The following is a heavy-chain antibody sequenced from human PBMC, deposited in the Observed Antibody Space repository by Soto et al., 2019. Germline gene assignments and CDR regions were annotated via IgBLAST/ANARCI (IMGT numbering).Heavy chain of an antibody. D-gene: IGHD5-12*01. J-gene: IGHJ4*02. CDR1: GGSVSSGSYY. CDR2: IYSSGST. Sequence: SETLSLTCTVSGGSVSSGSYYWSWIRQPPGKGLEWIGYIYSSGSTNYNPSLKSRVTISLDTSKNQFSLKLSSLTASDTAMYYCARDGYTNFDYWGQGTLVTGSS. V-gene: IGHV4-61*01. CDR3: ARDGYTNFDY.